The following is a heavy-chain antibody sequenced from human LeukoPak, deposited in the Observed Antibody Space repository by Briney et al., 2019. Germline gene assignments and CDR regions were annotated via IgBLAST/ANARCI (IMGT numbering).Heavy chain of an antibody. CDR1: GFTFSSYA. Sequence: GGSLRLSCAASGFTFSSYAMHWVRQAPGKGLEWVAVISYDGSNKYYADSVKGRFTISRDNSKNTLYLQMNSLRAEDTAVYYCARTKSRFGELFRVGYYYGMDVWGQGTTVTVSS. J-gene: IGHJ6*02. CDR2: ISYDGSNK. CDR3: ARTKSRFGELFRVGYYYGMDV. V-gene: IGHV3-30*04. D-gene: IGHD3-10*01.